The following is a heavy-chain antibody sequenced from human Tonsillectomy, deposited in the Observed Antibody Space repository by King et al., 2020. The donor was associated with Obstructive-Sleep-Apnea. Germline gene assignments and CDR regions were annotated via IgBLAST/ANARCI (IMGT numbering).Heavy chain of an antibody. CDR1: GFTFDDYA. D-gene: IGHD6-13*01. Sequence: VQLVESGGGLIQPGRSLRLSCAASGFTFDDYAMHWVRQAPGKGLEWVSGITWNSGSIGYADSVKGRFTISSDNAKNSLYLQMNTLRAEDTALYFCAKDGRIAAAGTGPYFDYWGQGALVTVSS. V-gene: IGHV3-9*01. CDR2: ITWNSGSI. CDR3: AKDGRIAAAGTGPYFDY. J-gene: IGHJ4*02.